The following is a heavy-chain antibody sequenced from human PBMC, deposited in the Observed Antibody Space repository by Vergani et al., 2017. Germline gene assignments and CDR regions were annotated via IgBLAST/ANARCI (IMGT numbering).Heavy chain of an antibody. CDR1: GYTFTSYY. Sequence: QVQLVQSGAEVKKPGASVKVSCKASGYTFTSYYMHWVRQAPGQGLEWMGIINPSGGSTSYAQKFQGRVTMTRDTSKSTVYMELSSLRSEDTAVYYCARQAAAGTWEGGWFDPWGQGTLVTVSS. CDR3: ARQAAAGTWEGGWFDP. D-gene: IGHD6-13*01. CDR2: INPSGGST. V-gene: IGHV1-46*01. J-gene: IGHJ5*02.